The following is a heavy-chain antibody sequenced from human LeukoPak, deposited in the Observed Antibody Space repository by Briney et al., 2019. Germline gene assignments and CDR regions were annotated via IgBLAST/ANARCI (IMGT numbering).Heavy chain of an antibody. V-gene: IGHV5-51*01. D-gene: IGHD3-16*01. CDR3: AIFDFLFGEIDNWFDP. Sequence: GESLKISCKGSGYNFTIYWIGWVRQMPGKGLEWMGIIYPRDSDTRYSPSFQGQVTISADKSISTAYLQWSSLKDSDTAMYYCAIFDFLFGEIDNWFDPWGQGTQVTVSS. J-gene: IGHJ5*02. CDR1: GYNFTIYW. CDR2: IYPRDSDT.